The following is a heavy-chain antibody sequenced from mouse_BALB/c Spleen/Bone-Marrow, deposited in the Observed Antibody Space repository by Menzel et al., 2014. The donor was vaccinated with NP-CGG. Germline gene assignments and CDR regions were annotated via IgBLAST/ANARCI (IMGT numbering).Heavy chain of an antibody. V-gene: IGHV4-1*02. J-gene: IGHJ3*01. CDR1: GFDFSRYY. Sequence: EVKLMESGGGLVQPGGSLKLSCAASGFDFSRYYMSWVRQAPGKGLEWIGEINPDSGPINYTPSLKDKFIISRDNAKNTLYLQMSKVRSEDTALYYCARPRYYGSIFAYWGQGTLVTVSA. CDR2: INPDSGPI. CDR3: ARPRYYGSIFAY. D-gene: IGHD1-1*01.